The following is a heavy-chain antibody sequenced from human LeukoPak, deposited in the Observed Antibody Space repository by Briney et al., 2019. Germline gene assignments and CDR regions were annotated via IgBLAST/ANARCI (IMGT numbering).Heavy chain of an antibody. CDR1: GFTFDDYA. D-gene: IGHD6-19*01. CDR2: ISWDGGST. Sequence: GGSLRLSCAASGFTFDDYAMRWVRQAPGKGLEWVSLISWDGGSTYYADSVKGRFTISRDNSKNSLYLRMNSLRAEDTALYYCARKDSGWYEGGWFDPWGQGTLVTVSS. CDR3: ARKDSGWYEGGWFDP. V-gene: IGHV3-43D*03. J-gene: IGHJ5*02.